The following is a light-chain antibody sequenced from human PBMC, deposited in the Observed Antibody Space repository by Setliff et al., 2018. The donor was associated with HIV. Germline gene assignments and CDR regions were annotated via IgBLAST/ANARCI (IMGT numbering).Light chain of an antibody. CDR3: SSYAGSSTYV. CDR1: SSDVGGYNY. Sequence: QSALTQPRSVSGSPGQSITISCTGASSDVGGYNYVSWYQQHPGKAPKLMIYDASNRPSGVSYRFSGSKSGNTASLTISGLQAEDEADYYCSSYAGSSTYVFGTGTKVTVL. CDR2: DAS. V-gene: IGLV2-14*03. J-gene: IGLJ1*01.